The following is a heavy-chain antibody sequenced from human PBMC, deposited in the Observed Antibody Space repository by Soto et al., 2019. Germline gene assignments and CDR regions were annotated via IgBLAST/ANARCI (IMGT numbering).Heavy chain of an antibody. V-gene: IGHV3-30*18. CDR3: AKEGLYCSSTSCYEEDNWFDP. Sequence: GGSLRLSCAASGFTFSSYGMHWVRQAPGKGLDWVAVISYDGSNKYYADSVKGRFTISRDNSKNTLYLQMNSLRAEDTAVYYCAKEGLYCSSTSCYEEDNWFDPWGQGTLVTVSS. CDR1: GFTFSSYG. CDR2: ISYDGSNK. D-gene: IGHD2-2*01. J-gene: IGHJ5*02.